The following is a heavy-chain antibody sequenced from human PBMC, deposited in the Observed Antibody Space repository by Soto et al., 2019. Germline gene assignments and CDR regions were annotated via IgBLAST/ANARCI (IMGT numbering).Heavy chain of an antibody. CDR1: GFTFSSYG. CDR3: AKEVERGYLLWYFYY. D-gene: IGHD2-15*01. J-gene: IGHJ4*02. Sequence: GGSLRLSCAASGFTFSSYGMHWVRQAPGKGLEWVAVISYDGSNKYYADSVKGRFTISRDNSKNTLYLQMNSLRAEDTAVYYCAKEVERGYLLWYFYYWGQGTLVTVSS. V-gene: IGHV3-30*18. CDR2: ISYDGSNK.